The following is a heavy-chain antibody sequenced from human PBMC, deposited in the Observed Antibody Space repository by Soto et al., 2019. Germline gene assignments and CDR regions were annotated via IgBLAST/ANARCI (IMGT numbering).Heavy chain of an antibody. J-gene: IGHJ4*02. Sequence: GASVKVSCKASGYTFTSYGISWVRQAPGQGLEWMGWISAYNGNTNYAQKLQGRVTITTDTSTSTAYMEMRSLRSDDTAVYYCARDLGRRAAANTRRNFDYWGQGTLVTVSS. CDR3: ARDLGRRAAANTRRNFDY. D-gene: IGHD6-13*01. V-gene: IGHV1-18*01. CDR2: ISAYNGNT. CDR1: GYTFTSYG.